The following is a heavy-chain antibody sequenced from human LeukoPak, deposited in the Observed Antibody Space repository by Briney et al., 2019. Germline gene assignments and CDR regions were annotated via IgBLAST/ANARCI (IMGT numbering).Heavy chain of an antibody. CDR2: ISYSGGT. V-gene: IGHV4-59*08. CDR3: ARRVIMSAAGVPDTWLDP. Sequence: PSETLSLTCTVSGGSISNYYWNWIRQRLGKGLEWVGHISYSGGTKYNPSLQSRVTISIDTSKNQFSLNLSSVTAADTAVYYCARRVIMSAAGVPDTWLDPWGQGILVTVSS. CDR1: GGSISNYY. D-gene: IGHD2-8*01. J-gene: IGHJ5*02.